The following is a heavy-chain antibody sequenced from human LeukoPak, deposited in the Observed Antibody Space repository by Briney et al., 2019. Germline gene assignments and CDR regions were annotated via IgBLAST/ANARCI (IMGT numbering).Heavy chain of an antibody. V-gene: IGHV3-64*04. Sequence: RGGSLRLFCSASGFTFRSYAMHWVRQAPGGGLEYVAAIGSSGGSTYYADSVKGRFTVSRDNSKSTLYPEMNGLRADDTAMYYCSKEVIPVSGPIYFVDWGQGTLVTVPS. CDR2: IGSSGGST. J-gene: IGHJ4*02. D-gene: IGHD6-19*01. CDR3: SKEVIPVSGPIYFVD. CDR1: GFTFRSYA.